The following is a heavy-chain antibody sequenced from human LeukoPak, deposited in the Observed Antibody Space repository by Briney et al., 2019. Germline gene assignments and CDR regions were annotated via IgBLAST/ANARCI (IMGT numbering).Heavy chain of an antibody. V-gene: IGHV1-2*02. CDR1: GYTFTGYY. J-gene: IGHJ4*02. CDR3: SRACTITAPGAIPNDF. Sequence: ASVTVSCTASGYTFTGYYMHWVRQAPEQGLEWMGWINPNSGGTNYAYKFQGRVTMTRDTSISTAYMELSSLTSDDSAVYFCSRACTITAPGAIPNDFWGQGTLVTVSS. D-gene: IGHD6-13*01. CDR2: INPNSGGT.